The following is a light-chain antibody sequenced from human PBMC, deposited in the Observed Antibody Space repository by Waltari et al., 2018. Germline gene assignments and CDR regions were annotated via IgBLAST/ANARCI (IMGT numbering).Light chain of an antibody. J-gene: IGKJ1*01. CDR1: QSVSSN. CDR3: QQYNNWPPGT. CDR2: GAS. Sequence: EIVMTQSPATLSVSPGERATLSCRASQSVSSNLAGYQQKPGQAPRLLIYGASTRATGMPARFSGSGSGTEFTLTISSLQSEDFAVYYCQQYNNWPPGTFGQGTKVEIK. V-gene: IGKV3-15*01.